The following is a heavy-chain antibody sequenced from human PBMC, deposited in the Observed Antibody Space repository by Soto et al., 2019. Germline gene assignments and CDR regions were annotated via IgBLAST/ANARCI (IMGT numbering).Heavy chain of an antibody. J-gene: IGHJ5*02. CDR1: GFDFSVYW. D-gene: IGHD2-2*01. CDR3: VKDGGYCSSATCYPPRNHYFDA. CDR2: IKFDGSEK. V-gene: IGHV3-7*03. Sequence: GSLRLSCAASGFDFSVYWMSWVRQAPGKGPEWVANIKFDGSEKQYVDSVKGRFTISRDNARNSVFLQMNSLRAGDTAVYYCVKDGGYCSSATCYPPRNHYFDAWGQGTLVTVSS.